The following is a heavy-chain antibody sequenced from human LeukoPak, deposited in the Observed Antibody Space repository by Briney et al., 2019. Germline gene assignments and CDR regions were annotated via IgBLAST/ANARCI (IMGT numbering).Heavy chain of an antibody. D-gene: IGHD6-13*01. J-gene: IGHJ1*01. CDR1: GGSISSYY. CDR2: IYTSGST. CDR3: ASWGLDSSSWYDKAEYFQH. V-gene: IGHV4-4*07. Sequence: PSETLSLTCTVSGGSISSYYWSWIRQPAGKGLEWIGRIYTSGSTNYNPSLKSRVTMSVDTSKNQFSLKLSSVTAADTAVYYCASWGLDSSSWYDKAEYFQHWGQGTLVTVSS.